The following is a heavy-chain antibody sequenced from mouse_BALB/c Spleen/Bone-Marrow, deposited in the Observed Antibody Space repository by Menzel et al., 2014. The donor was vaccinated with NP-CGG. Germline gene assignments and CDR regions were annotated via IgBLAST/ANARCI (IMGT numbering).Heavy chain of an antibody. J-gene: IGHJ2*01. CDR3: ARDHYYGYFDY. V-gene: IGHV2-6-7*01. CDR2: IWGDGST. CDR1: GYSLTGYG. Sequence: VQLQQSGPGLVAPSQSLSITCTVSGYSLTGYGVNWVRQPPGKGLEWLGMIWGDGSTDYNSALKSRLSISKDNSKSQVFLKMNSLQTDDTARYYCARDHYYGYFDYWGRGTTLTVSS. D-gene: IGHD1-2*01.